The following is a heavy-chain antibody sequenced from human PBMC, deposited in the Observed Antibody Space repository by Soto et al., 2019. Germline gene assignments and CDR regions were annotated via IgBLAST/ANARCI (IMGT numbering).Heavy chain of an antibody. J-gene: IGHJ6*02. CDR1: GFTFSNAW. V-gene: IGHV3-15*07. CDR2: IKSKTDGGTT. Sequence: GGSLRLSCAASGFTFSNAWMNWVRQAPGKGLEWVGRIKSKTDGGTTDYAAPVKGRFTISRDDSKNTLYLQMNSLKTEDTAVYYCTTVSPITIFGVEENYYYYGMDVWGQGTTVTVSS. D-gene: IGHD3-3*01. CDR3: TTVSPITIFGVEENYYYYGMDV.